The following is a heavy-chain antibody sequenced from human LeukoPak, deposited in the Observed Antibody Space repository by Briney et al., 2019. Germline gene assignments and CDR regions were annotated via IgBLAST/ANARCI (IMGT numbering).Heavy chain of an antibody. V-gene: IGHV1-8*01. CDR3: ARDRGTYYYDSSGDDFYC. CDR1: GYTFTSYD. J-gene: IGHJ4*02. Sequence: ASVKVSCKASGYTFTSYDINWVRQATGQGLEWMGWMNPNSGNTGYAQKSQGRVTMTRNTSISTAYMELSSLRSEDTAVYYCARDRGTYYYDSSGDDFYCWGQGTLVTVSS. D-gene: IGHD3-22*01. CDR2: MNPNSGNT.